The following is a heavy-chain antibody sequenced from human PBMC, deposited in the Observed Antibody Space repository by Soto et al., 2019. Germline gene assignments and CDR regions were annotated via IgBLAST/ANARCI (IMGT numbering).Heavy chain of an antibody. CDR1: GFTFSSYS. V-gene: IGHV3-23*01. D-gene: IGHD3-10*01. Sequence: PXGCLRLSFAACGFTFSSYSMSWVRQAPGKGLEWVSAISGSGGSTYYADSVKGRFTISRDNSKNTLYLQMNSLRAEDTAVYYRAKETEVPWFGEFGMDVCGQRTTVTVSS. CDR2: ISGSGGST. J-gene: IGHJ6*02. CDR3: AKETEVPWFGEFGMDV.